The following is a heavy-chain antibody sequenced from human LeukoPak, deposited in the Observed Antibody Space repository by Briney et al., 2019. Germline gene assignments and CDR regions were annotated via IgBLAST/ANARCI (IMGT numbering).Heavy chain of an antibody. CDR1: GYTFTSYY. Sequence: ASAKVSCKAPGYTFTSYYMHWVRQAPGQGLEWMGIINPSGGSTSYAQKFQGRVTMTRDTSTSTVYMELSSLRSEDTAVYYCARDSAYYDIFQHWGQGTLVTVSS. D-gene: IGHD3-9*01. CDR2: INPSGGST. J-gene: IGHJ1*01. V-gene: IGHV1-46*01. CDR3: ARDSAYYDIFQH.